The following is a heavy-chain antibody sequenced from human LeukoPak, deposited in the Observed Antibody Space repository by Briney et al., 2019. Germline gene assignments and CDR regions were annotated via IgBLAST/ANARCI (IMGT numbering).Heavy chain of an antibody. D-gene: IGHD3-22*01. V-gene: IGHV5-51*01. J-gene: IGHJ4*02. Sequence: GESLKISCKGSGYSFTSYWIGWVSQMPGKGLEWMGIIYPGDSDTRYSPSSQGQVTISADKSIGTAYLQWSSLKASDTAMYYCARLPLHYYYDSSGYYYDYWGQGTLVTVSS. CDR1: GYSFTSYW. CDR2: IYPGDSDT. CDR3: ARLPLHYYYDSSGYYYDY.